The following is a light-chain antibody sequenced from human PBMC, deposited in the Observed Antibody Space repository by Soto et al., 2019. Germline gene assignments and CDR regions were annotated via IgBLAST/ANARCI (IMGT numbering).Light chain of an antibody. J-gene: IGKJ1*01. V-gene: IGKV3-20*01. Sequence: EFVLTQSPGTLSLSPGERATLSCRASQSVSTYLAWYQQQPGQAPRLLIYGASSRATGIPDRFSGSGSGTDFTLTISRLEPEDFAVYYCQQYGSSPRTFGQGTKVDIK. CDR3: QQYGSSPRT. CDR2: GAS. CDR1: QSVSTY.